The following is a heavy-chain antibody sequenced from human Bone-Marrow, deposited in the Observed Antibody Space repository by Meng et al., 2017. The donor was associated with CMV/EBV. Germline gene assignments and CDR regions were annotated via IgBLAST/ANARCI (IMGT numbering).Heavy chain of an antibody. CDR1: GFTFSSYA. Sequence: GGSLRLSCVASGFTFSSYAMHWVRQAPGKGLEWVAFIRYDGNYQYYADSVKGRFTISRDNSKNTLYLQMKSLRPEDTAVYYCAKEILSLDYWGQGTLVTVSS. CDR3: AKEILSLDY. J-gene: IGHJ4*02. V-gene: IGHV3-30*02. D-gene: IGHD2-8*01. CDR2: IRYDGNYQ.